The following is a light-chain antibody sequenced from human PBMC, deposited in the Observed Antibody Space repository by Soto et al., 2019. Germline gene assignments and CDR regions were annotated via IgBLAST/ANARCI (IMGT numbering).Light chain of an antibody. Sequence: QSVLTQPASVSGSPGQSITISFTGNRKEIWSYNLVSWYQHHPGKAPKLMIFEGSKRPSGVSNRFSGSKSGNTASLTISGLQAEDEADFHCSSYAGSNYYVFGTGTKVTVL. CDR3: SSYAGSNYYV. V-gene: IGLV2-23*01. CDR1: RKEIWSYNL. CDR2: EGS. J-gene: IGLJ1*01.